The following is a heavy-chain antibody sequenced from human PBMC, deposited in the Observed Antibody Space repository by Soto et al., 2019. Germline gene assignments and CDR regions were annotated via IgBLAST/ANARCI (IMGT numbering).Heavy chain of an antibody. CDR1: GFTFSSYG. CDR3: AKDRRDGYFDN. CDR2: ISHDGGNR. Sequence: QVQLVASGGGVVQPGRSLRLSCAASGFTFSSYGMYWVRQAPGKGLECVAYISHDGGNRYSADSVKGRFTIFRDNSKNTLYLQMNSLGSEDGAVYYCAKDRRDGYFDNWGQGTLVTVSS. V-gene: IGHV3-30*18. J-gene: IGHJ4*02.